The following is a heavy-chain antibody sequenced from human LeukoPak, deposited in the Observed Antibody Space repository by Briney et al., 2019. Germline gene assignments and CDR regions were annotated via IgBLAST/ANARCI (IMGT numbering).Heavy chain of an antibody. J-gene: IGHJ6*02. CDR1: GGSVSSGSYY. Sequence: PSETLSLTCTVSGGSVSSGSYYWSWIRQPPGKGLELIGYIYYSGSTNYNPSLKSRVTISVDTSKNQFSLKLSSVTAADTAVYYCASERSDYGMDVWGQGTTVTVSS. CDR2: IYYSGST. CDR3: ASERSDYGMDV. V-gene: IGHV4-61*01.